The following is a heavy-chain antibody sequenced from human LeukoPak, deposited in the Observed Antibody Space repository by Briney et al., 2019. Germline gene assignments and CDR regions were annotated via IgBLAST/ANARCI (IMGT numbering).Heavy chain of an antibody. CDR3: AREYSSSSGRRAFDV. V-gene: IGHV4-59*08. CDR2: IYYSGTT. CDR1: GDSISSYY. J-gene: IGHJ3*01. Sequence: PSETLSLTCTVSGDSISSYYWSWIRQPPGKGLEWIGYIYYSGTTNYNPSLKSRVTISVDTSKNQFSLKLSSVTAADTAVYYCAREYSSSSGRRAFDVWGQGTMVTVSS. D-gene: IGHD6-6*01.